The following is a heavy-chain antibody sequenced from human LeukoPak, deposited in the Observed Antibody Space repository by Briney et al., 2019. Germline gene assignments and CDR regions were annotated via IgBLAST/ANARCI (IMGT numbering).Heavy chain of an antibody. D-gene: IGHD3-9*01. V-gene: IGHV3-7*01. Sequence: GGSLRLSCAASGFTFSSYWMSWVRRAPGKGLEWVANIKQDGSEKYYVDSVKGRFTISRDNAKNSLYLQMNSLRAEDTAVYYCARDRNSDLVATVYSFDYWGQGTLVTVSS. CDR3: ARDRNSDLVATVYSFDY. CDR2: IKQDGSEK. CDR1: GFTFSSYW. J-gene: IGHJ4*02.